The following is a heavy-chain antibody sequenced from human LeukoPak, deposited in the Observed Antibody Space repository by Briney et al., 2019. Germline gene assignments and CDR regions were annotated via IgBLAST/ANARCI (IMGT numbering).Heavy chain of an antibody. CDR3: ARALRSPGVSGLDY. Sequence: GGSLRLSCAASGFTFSSNYMHWVRQAPGKGLVWVSRINTDGSDTTYADFVKGRFTISRDNAKNTLYLEMNSLRAEDTAGYYCARALRSPGVSGLDYWGQGALVTVSS. J-gene: IGHJ4*02. CDR2: INTDGSDT. CDR1: GFTFSSNY. D-gene: IGHD3-10*01. V-gene: IGHV3-74*03.